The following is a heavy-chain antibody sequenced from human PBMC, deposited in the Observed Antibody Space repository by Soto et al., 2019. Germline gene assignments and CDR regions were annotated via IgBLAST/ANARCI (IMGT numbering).Heavy chain of an antibody. V-gene: IGHV3-53*01. CDR3: ARHYSSGWYFDY. D-gene: IGHD6-19*01. CDR2: IHTDGNT. J-gene: IGHJ4*02. Sequence: EVQLLESGGGLIQPGGSLRLSCAASGFTVSSNYMSWVRQAPGKGLEWVSVIHTDGNTYYADSVKGRFTISRDNSKNTVFLQMNSLRGEDTAVYYCARHYSSGWYFDYWGLGTLVTVSS. CDR1: GFTVSSNY.